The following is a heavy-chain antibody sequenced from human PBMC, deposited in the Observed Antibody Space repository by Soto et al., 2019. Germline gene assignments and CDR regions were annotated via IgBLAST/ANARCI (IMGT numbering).Heavy chain of an antibody. CDR2: MYSGGST. CDR3: AKGQIPRYSYGTLYDVMDF. Sequence: GGSLRLSCAASGFTVSNNYVSWVRQAPGKGVEWVSVMYSGGSTYYVDSVKGRFTMSRDNSKNTLYLQMNSLRVEDTAIYYCAKGQIPRYSYGTLYDVMDFWGQGTTVTCSS. CDR1: GFTVSNNY. J-gene: IGHJ6*02. V-gene: IGHV3-66*01. D-gene: IGHD5-18*01.